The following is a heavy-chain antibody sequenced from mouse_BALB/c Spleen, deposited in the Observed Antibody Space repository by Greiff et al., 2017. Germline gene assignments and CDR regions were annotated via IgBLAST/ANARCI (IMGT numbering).Heavy chain of an antibody. J-gene: IGHJ1*01. CDR2: INSNGGST. CDR3: ARAYYYGYWYFDV. D-gene: IGHD1-1*01. V-gene: IGHV5-6-3*01. Sequence: EVQLMESGGGLVQPGGSLKLSCAASGFTFSSYGMSWVRQTPDKRLELVATINSNGGSTYYPDSVKGRFTISRDNAKNTLYLQMSSLKSEDTAMYYCARAYYYGYWYFDVWGAGTTVTVSS. CDR1: GFTFSSYG.